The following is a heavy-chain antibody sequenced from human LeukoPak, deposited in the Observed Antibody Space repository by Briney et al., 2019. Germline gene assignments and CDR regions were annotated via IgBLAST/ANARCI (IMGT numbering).Heavy chain of an antibody. CDR2: IDPDTGDT. CDR3: ARAGHNSNSGGYDF. Sequence: ASVKVSCKPSGYTFIDHYLHWVRQAPGQGLESLGRIDPDTGDTNYPQKFQARVTMSRDTSSSTAYMELGRLRSDDTAVYYCARAGHNSNSGGYDFWGLGTLVTVSS. D-gene: IGHD3-22*01. CDR1: GYTFIDHY. V-gene: IGHV1-2*06. J-gene: IGHJ4*02.